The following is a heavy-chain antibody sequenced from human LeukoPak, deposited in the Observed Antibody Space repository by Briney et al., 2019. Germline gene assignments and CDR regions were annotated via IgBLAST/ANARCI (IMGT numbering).Heavy chain of an antibody. CDR2: IRYDGSNK. CDR1: GFTFSSYG. Sequence: GGSLRLSCAASGFTFSSYGMHWVRQAPGKGLEWVAFIRYDGSNKYYADSVKGRFTISRDNSKNTLYLQMNSLRAEDTAVYYCAKGSVHCSSTSCYSWNWYFDLWGRGTLVTVSS. D-gene: IGHD2-2*01. J-gene: IGHJ2*01. CDR3: AKGSVHCSSTSCYSWNWYFDL. V-gene: IGHV3-30*02.